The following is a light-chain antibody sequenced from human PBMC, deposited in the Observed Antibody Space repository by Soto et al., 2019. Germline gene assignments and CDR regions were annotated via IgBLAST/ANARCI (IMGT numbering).Light chain of an antibody. CDR2: YIN. Sequence: QSAPTQPASVSGSPGQSITISCTGTSGDIGGYDYVSWYQQYPGKAPKLIISYINRRPSGVSNRFSGSKSASTASLTISGLQAEDEADYYCSSYTPTRSYVFGTGTKLTVL. V-gene: IGLV2-14*01. CDR3: SSYTPTRSYV. J-gene: IGLJ1*01. CDR1: SGDIGGYDY.